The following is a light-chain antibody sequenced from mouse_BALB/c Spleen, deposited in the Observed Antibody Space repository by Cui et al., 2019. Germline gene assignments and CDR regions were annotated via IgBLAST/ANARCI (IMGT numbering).Light chain of an antibody. CDR1: SSVSY. CDR2: YTS. Sequence: QIVLTQSPAIMSASPGEKVTMTCSASSSVSYMYWYQQKPGSSPRLLIYYTSNRASGVPVRFSGCESGTSYSLTISRMEAEDAATYYCQQWSSYPRTFGGGTKLEIK. V-gene: IGKV4-55*01. CDR3: QQWSSYPRT. J-gene: IGKJ1*01.